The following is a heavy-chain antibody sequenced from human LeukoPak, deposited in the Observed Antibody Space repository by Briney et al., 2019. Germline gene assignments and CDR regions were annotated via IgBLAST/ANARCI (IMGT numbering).Heavy chain of an antibody. J-gene: IGHJ5*02. CDR2: IYYSGST. D-gene: IGHD3-22*01. Sequence: SETLSLTCAVYGGSFSGYYWSWIRQPPGKGLEWIGYIYYSGSTNYNPSLKSRVTISVDTSKNQFSLKLSSVTAADTAVYYCARQLTYYYDSSGYYFSPWGQGTLVTVSS. CDR1: GGSFSGYY. V-gene: IGHV4-59*08. CDR3: ARQLTYYYDSSGYYFSP.